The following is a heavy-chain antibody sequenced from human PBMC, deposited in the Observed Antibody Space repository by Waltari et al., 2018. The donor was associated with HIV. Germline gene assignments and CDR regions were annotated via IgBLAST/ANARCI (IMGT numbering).Heavy chain of an antibody. CDR1: GYSLSRGYN. V-gene: IGHV4-38-2*01. CDR2: TSYSEGT. CDR3: ARRRAQGDFDY. Sequence: QVQLQESGPGLVKPSETLSLICAVSGYSLSRGYNWGWIRQPPGEGLEWIGSTSYSEGTYYNPSLRSRVTISLDTSKNQFSLNLNSVTDADTAVYFCARRRAQGDFDYWGQGTLVTVSS. D-gene: IGHD1-26*01. J-gene: IGHJ4*02.